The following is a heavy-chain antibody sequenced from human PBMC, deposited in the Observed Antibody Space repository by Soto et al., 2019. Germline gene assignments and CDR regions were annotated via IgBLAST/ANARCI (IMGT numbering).Heavy chain of an antibody. CDR1: GYTFTNYW. Sequence: EVQLVQSGAEVKKPGESLKISCKGSGYTFTNYWIGWVRQMPGTGLEWMGVIYPGDSDTRYSPAFQGQVTISADKSISTAYQKCSSLKASDSAIYYCARQRSSGWDPLYWGQGTLVTVSS. J-gene: IGHJ4*02. CDR3: ARQRSSGWDPLY. CDR2: IYPGDSDT. V-gene: IGHV5-51*01. D-gene: IGHD6-19*01.